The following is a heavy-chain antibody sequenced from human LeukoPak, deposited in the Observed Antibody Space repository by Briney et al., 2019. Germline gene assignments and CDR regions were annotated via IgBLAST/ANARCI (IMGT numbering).Heavy chain of an antibody. J-gene: IGHJ4*02. D-gene: IGHD3-10*01. V-gene: IGHV3-21*01. CDR2: ISSSSTYI. Sequence: PGGSLRLSCAASGFTFSRNSMNWVRQAPGKGLEWVSSISSSSTYIYHADSVKGRFTISRDNAKNSLYLQMNSLRADDTALYYCARDAGSGSYYIDCWGRGTLVTVSS. CDR1: GFTFSRNS. CDR3: ARDAGSGSYYIDC.